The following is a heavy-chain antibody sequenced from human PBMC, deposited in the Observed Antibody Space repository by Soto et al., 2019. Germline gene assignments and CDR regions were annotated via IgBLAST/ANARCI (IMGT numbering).Heavy chain of an antibody. J-gene: IGHJ6*02. CDR2: IYPGDSDT. V-gene: IGHV5-51*01. CDR3: ARHHGSPGSYFGLDV. CDR1: GYSFTSYL. Sequence: GESLKISFKGSGYSFTSYLINWVRQIPGKGLERMGIIYPGDSDTRYSPSFQGQVTISADKSIDTAYLQWRSLKASDTAVYYCARHHGSPGSYFGLDVCGQWTTVTVCS. D-gene: IGHD6-13*01.